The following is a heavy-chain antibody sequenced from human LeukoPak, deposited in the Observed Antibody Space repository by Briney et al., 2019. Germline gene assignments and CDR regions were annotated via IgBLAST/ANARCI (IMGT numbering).Heavy chain of an antibody. CDR1: GSSISSGYY. CDR3: ARNLYSFDY. D-gene: IGHD1-14*01. CDR2: IYYSGST. V-gene: IGHV4-61*01. Sequence: PSETLSLTCTVSGSSISSGYYWGWIRQPPGKGLEWIGYIYYSGSTNYNPSLKSRVTISVDTSKNQFSLKLSSVTAADTAVYYCARNLYSFDYWGQGTLVTVSS. J-gene: IGHJ4*02.